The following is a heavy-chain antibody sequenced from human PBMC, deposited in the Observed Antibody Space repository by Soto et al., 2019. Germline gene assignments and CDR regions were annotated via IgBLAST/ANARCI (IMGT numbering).Heavy chain of an antibody. CDR2: ISWNSGSI. D-gene: IGHD6-19*01. CDR3: AKDASIAVAGTYYYCMDV. CDR1: GFTFDDYA. V-gene: IGHV3-9*01. J-gene: IGHJ6*02. Sequence: EVQLVESGGGLVQPGRSLRLSCAASGFTFDDYAMHWVRQAPGKGLEWVSGISWNSGSIGYADSVKGRFTISRDNVKNSLYLQMNSLRAEDTALYYCAKDASIAVAGTYYYCMDVWGQGTTVTVSS.